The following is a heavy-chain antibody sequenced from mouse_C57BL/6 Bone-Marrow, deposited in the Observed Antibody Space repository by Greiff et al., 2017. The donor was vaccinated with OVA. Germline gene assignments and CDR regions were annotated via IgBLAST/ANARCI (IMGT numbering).Heavy chain of an antibody. V-gene: IGHV1-9*01. J-gene: IGHJ2*01. CDR3: SSPSWDMNFDY. D-gene: IGHD4-1*01. CDR1: GYTFTGYW. Sequence: VQLQQSGAELMKPGASVKLSCKATGYTFTGYWIEWVKQRPGHGLEWIGEILPGSGSTNYNEKFKGKATFTADTSANAAYMQLSSLTTEDAAIDYCSSPSWDMNFDYWGQGTTLTVSS. CDR2: ILPGSGST.